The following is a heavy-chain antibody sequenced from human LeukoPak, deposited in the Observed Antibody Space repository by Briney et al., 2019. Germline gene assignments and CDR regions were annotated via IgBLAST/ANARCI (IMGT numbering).Heavy chain of an antibody. CDR2: IYSDGRT. V-gene: IGHV3-53*01. J-gene: IGHJ4*02. D-gene: IGHD2-2*01. CDR1: GVTVSSNY. CDR3: ARWYCSSTTCYYDY. Sequence: PGGSLRLSCAASGVTVSSNYMSWVRQAPGKGLEWVSFIYSDGRTQYTDFVKGRFTISRDSSKNMLYLQMNSLRAEDTAVYYCARWYCSSTTCYYDYWGQGTLVTVSS.